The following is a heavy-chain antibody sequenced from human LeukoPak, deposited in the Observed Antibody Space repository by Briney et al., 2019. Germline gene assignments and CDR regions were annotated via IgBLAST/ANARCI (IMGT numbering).Heavy chain of an antibody. J-gene: IGHJ4*02. CDR3: ATDRNWAFDY. V-gene: IGHV3-48*01. CDR1: GFTPSSYS. Sequence: PGGSLRLSCAASGFTPSSYSMNWVRQAPGKGLEWVSYVTGSSSTISYADSVKGRFTISRDNARNSLYLQMNSLRAEDTAVYYCATDRNWAFDYWGQGTRVTVSS. CDR2: VTGSSSTI. D-gene: IGHD3-16*01.